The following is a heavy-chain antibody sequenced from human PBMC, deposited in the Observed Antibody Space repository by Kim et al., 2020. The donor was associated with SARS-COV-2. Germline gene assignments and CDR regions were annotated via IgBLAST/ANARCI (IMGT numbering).Heavy chain of an antibody. CDR1: GFTFSNYA. CDR3: AKDPHYDFWSGYYFDY. D-gene: IGHD3-3*01. CDR2: ISGSGGST. Sequence: GGSLRLSCAASGFTFSNYAMSWVRQAPGKGLEWVSTISGSGGSTYYADSVKVRFTISRDSSKNTLFLQMNSLRAEDTALYYCAKDPHYDFWSGYYFDYWGQGTLVTVSS. V-gene: IGHV3-23*01. J-gene: IGHJ4*02.